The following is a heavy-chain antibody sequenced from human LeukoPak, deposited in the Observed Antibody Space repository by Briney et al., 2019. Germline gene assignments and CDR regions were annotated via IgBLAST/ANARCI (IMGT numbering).Heavy chain of an antibody. J-gene: IGHJ5*02. CDR2: IYYSGNT. Sequence: SETLSLTCTVSGGSISRSYYYWGWIRQPPGKGLEWIGTIYYSGNTFYNPSLKGRVTISVDTSINHFSLTLTSLTAADTAVYFCTRHEHKALAGDTWGPGTLVTVSS. CDR1: GGSISRSYYY. V-gene: IGHV4-39*01. CDR3: TRHEHKALAGDT. D-gene: IGHD6-19*01.